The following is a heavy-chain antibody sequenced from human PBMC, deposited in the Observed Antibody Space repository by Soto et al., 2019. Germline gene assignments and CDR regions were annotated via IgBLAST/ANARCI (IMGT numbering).Heavy chain of an antibody. CDR2: TYYRSKWYN. V-gene: IGHV6-1*01. CDR3: ARDLEYYDFWSGPDAFDI. D-gene: IGHD3-3*01. Sequence: PSQTLSLTCAISGDSVSSNSAAWNWIRQSPSRGLEWLGRTYYRSKWYNDYAVSMKSRITINPDSSKNQFSLQLNSVTPEDTAVYYCARDLEYYDFWSGPDAFDIWGQGTMVTVSS. J-gene: IGHJ3*02. CDR1: GDSVSSNSAA.